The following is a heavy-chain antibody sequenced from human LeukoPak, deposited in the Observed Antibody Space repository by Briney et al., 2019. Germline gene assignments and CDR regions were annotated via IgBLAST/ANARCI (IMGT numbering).Heavy chain of an antibody. Sequence: GGSLRLSFAASGFTFSSYGMHWVRQAPGKGLEWVAVIWYDGSNKYYADSVKGRFTISRDNSKNTLYLQMNSLRAEDTAVYYCAKEGGPGYCSSTSCYHNWFDPWGQGTLVTVSS. CDR3: AKEGGPGYCSSTSCYHNWFDP. CDR2: IWYDGSNK. J-gene: IGHJ5*02. CDR1: GFTFSSYG. V-gene: IGHV3-33*06. D-gene: IGHD2-2*01.